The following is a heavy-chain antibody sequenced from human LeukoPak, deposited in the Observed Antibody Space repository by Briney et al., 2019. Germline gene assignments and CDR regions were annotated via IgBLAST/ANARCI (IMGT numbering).Heavy chain of an antibody. CDR2: IKSKTDGGTK. CDR3: TTRATVGSPYYYYYMDV. D-gene: IGHD4-23*01. V-gene: IGHV3-15*01. CDR1: GFTFSDVR. J-gene: IGHJ6*03. Sequence: KLGGSLRLSCSASGFTFSDVRMNWVRHTAGKGLEWLVSIKSKTDGGTKDYAAPVNGRFTISRDDSRHTLYLQMNSLKTEDTGVYYCTTRATVGSPYYYYYMDVWGKGTTVIVSS.